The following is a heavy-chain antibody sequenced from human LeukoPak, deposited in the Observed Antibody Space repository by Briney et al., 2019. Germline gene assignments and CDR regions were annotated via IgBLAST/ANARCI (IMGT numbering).Heavy chain of an antibody. D-gene: IGHD1-26*01. CDR3: ANPIVGGVLLAY. V-gene: IGHV3-23*01. CDR1: GFTFSSSA. Sequence: GGSLRLSCAASGFTFSSSAMSWVRQAPGKGLEWVSAISDSGSTSYYADSVKGRFTISRDNSRNMLYLQMSSLRVEDTAMYFCANPIVGGVLLAYWGRGTLVTVSS. J-gene: IGHJ4*02. CDR2: ISDSGSTS.